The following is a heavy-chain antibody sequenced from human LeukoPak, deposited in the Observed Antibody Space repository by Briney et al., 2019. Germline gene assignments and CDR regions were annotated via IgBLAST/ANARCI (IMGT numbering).Heavy chain of an antibody. CDR3: ARDGYSYGGWFDP. Sequence: ASVKVSCKASGYTFTSYYMHWVRQAPGQGLEWMGIINPSGGSTSYAQKLQGRVTMTTDTSTSTAYMELRSLRSDDTAVYYCARDGYSYGGWFDPWGQGTLVTVSS. D-gene: IGHD5-18*01. J-gene: IGHJ5*02. V-gene: IGHV1-46*01. CDR1: GYTFTSYY. CDR2: INPSGGST.